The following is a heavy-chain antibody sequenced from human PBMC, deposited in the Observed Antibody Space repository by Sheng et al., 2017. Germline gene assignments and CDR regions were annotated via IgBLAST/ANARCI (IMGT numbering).Heavy chain of an antibody. Sequence: QLQLQESGPGLVKPSETLSLTCTVSGGSISSSSYYWGWIRQPPGKGLEWIGSIYYSGSTYYNPSLKSRVTISVDTSKNQFSLKLSSVTAADTAVYYCARLATITNWFDPWGQGTPGHRLL. V-gene: IGHV4-39*07. D-gene: IGHD5-12*01. CDR2: IYYSGST. CDR1: GGSISSSSYY. J-gene: IGHJ5*02. CDR3: ARLATITNWFDP.